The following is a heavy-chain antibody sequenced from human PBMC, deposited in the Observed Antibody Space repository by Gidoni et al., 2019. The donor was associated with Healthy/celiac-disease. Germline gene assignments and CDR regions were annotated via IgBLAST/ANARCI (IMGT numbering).Heavy chain of an antibody. CDR1: GFTFSSYS. Sequence: EVQLVESGGGLVKPGGSLRLSCAASGFTFSSYSMNWVRQAPGKGLEWVSSISSSSSYIYYADSVKGRFTISRDNAKNSLYLQMNSLRAEDTAVYYCARDLGRDSSGWYLYYYYYGMDVWGQGTTVTVSS. CDR3: ARDLGRDSSGWYLYYYYYGMDV. D-gene: IGHD6-19*01. V-gene: IGHV3-21*01. J-gene: IGHJ6*02. CDR2: ISSSSSYI.